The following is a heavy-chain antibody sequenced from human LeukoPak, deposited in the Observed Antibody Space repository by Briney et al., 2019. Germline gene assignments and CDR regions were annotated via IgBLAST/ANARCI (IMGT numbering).Heavy chain of an antibody. V-gene: IGHV4-39*07. CDR1: GGSISSSSYY. J-gene: IGHJ4*02. Sequence: SETLSLTCTVSGGSISSSSYYWGWIRQPPGKRLEWIGSIYYSGSTYYNPSLKSRVTISVDTSKNQFSLKLSSVTAADTAVYYCARVARGYSGYASMADSDYWGQGTLVTVSS. CDR3: ARVARGYSGYASMADSDY. D-gene: IGHD5-12*01. CDR2: IYYSGST.